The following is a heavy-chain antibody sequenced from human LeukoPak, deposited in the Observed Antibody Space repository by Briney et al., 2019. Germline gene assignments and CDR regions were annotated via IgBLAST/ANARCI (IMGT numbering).Heavy chain of an antibody. V-gene: IGHV3-7*05. D-gene: IGHD3-10*01. Sequence: GGSLRLSCAASGFIFSTYWVNWVRQAPGKGLEWVAKIKQDGSEKYVDSVKGRFTISRDNANNSIYLQMNSLRADDTAVYYCAILRDYWGQGILVTVS. CDR2: IKQDGSEK. CDR3: AILRDY. J-gene: IGHJ4*02. CDR1: GFIFSTYW.